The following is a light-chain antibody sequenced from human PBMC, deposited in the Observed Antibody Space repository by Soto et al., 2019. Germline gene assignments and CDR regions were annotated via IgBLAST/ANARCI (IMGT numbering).Light chain of an antibody. CDR3: QYSGSSLRT. V-gene: IGKV3-20*01. J-gene: IGKJ1*01. CDR1: QSVSSNF. Sequence: EIVLTQAPGTLALSPGERATLSWRGSQSVSSNFLAWYQQKPGQAPRLLIYGASNRATGIPDRFSGSGSGTDFTLTISRLEPEDFAVYYCQYSGSSLRTFGQGTKVDIK. CDR2: GAS.